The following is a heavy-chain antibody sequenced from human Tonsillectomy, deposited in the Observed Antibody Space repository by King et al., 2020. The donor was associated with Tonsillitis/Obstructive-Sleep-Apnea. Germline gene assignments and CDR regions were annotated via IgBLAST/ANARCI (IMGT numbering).Heavy chain of an antibody. Sequence: QLQESGPGLVKPSYTLSLTCTVSRGSISSGGYYWSWIRQHPGKGLEWIGYIYYSGTTFYNPSLKSRVTISIDTSKDQFSLKLNSVTAADTAVYYCARGDDYDIYLDYWGQGTLVTVSS. J-gene: IGHJ4*02. CDR3: ARGDDYDIYLDY. CDR1: RGSISSGGYY. D-gene: IGHD3-9*01. CDR2: IYYSGTT. V-gene: IGHV4-31*03.